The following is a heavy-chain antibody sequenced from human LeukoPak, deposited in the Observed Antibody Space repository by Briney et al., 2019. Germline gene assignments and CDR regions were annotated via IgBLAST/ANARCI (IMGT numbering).Heavy chain of an antibody. V-gene: IGHV3-30*02. CDR2: IRYDGSNK. Sequence: GGSLRLSCAASGFTFSSYGMHWVRQAPGKGLEWVAFIRYDGSNKYYADSVKGRFTISRDNSKNTLYLQMNSLRAEDTAVYYCARGVVEYQLLTRSSYFQHWGQGTLVTVSS. D-gene: IGHD2-2*01. CDR3: ARGVVEYQLLTRSSYFQH. J-gene: IGHJ1*01. CDR1: GFTFSSYG.